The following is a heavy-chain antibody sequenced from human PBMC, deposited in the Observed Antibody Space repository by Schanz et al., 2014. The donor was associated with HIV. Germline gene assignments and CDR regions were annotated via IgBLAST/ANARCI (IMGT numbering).Heavy chain of an antibody. V-gene: IGHV3-23*04. D-gene: IGHD4-17*01. CDR2: ISTGGERT. Sequence: VQLVESGGGVVQPGRSLRLSCAASGFTFNSYGMNWVRQAPGKGLEWVSAISTGGERTFYADSVKGRFTISRDNSKNTLYLQMNSLRAEDTAVYYCVRLMSSDYDFYHYGMDAWGQGTTVIVSS. CDR1: GFTFNSYG. CDR3: VRLMSSDYDFYHYGMDA. J-gene: IGHJ6*02.